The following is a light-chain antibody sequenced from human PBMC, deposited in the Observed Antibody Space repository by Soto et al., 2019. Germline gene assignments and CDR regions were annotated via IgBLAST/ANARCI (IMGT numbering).Light chain of an antibody. J-gene: IGLJ1*01. CDR3: CAYEDXFYV. Sequence: QSVLAQPRSVSGSPGQSVTISCTGTSSDVGSYEYVSGYQHHPVKVPKLMIYDVSELPSGVPYRFSCSKSVNTASLTISGLQAEDEAIYYGCAYEDXFYVFGTGSKVXV. V-gene: IGLV2-11*01. CDR1: SSDVGSYEY. CDR2: DVS.